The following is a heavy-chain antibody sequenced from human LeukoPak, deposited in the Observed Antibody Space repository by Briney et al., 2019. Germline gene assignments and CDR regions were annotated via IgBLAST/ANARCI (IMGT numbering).Heavy chain of an antibody. CDR3: AEDRSDGYYYGMDV. V-gene: IGHV3-23*01. CDR1: GFTFDDYG. D-gene: IGHD5-24*01. J-gene: IGHJ6*02. Sequence: GGSLRLSCAASGFTFDDYGMSWVRQAPGKGLEGVSAISGSGGSTYYADSVKGRFTISRDNSKNTLYLQMNSLRAEDTAVYYCAEDRSDGYYYGMDVWGQGTTVTVSS. CDR2: ISGSGGST.